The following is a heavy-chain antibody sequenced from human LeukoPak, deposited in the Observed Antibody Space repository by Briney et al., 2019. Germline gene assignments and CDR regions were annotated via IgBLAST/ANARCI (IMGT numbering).Heavy chain of an antibody. CDR3: TIEEWELAGGFDP. J-gene: IGHJ5*02. CDR1: GFTFSNAW. V-gene: IGHV3-15*01. Sequence: PGGSLRLSCAASGFTFSNAWMSWVSQAPGKGLEWVGRIKSKTDGGTTDYAAPVKGRFTISRDDSKNTLYPQMNSLKTEDTAVYYCTIEEWELAGGFDPWGQGTLVTVSS. D-gene: IGHD1-26*01. CDR2: IKSKTDGGTT.